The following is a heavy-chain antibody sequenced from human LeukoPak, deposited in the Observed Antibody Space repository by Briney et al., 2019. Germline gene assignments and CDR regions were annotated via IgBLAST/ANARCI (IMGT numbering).Heavy chain of an antibody. CDR3: ARLLLPADHLDY. D-gene: IGHD2-2*01. V-gene: IGHV5-51*01. Sequence: GESLKISCKGFGYSFTSYWIGWVRQVPGKGLEWMGIIYPGDSDTRYSPSFQGQVTISADKSISTAYLQWSSLKASDTVMYYCARLLLPADHLDYWGQGTLVTVSS. CDR1: GYSFTSYW. CDR2: IYPGDSDT. J-gene: IGHJ4*02.